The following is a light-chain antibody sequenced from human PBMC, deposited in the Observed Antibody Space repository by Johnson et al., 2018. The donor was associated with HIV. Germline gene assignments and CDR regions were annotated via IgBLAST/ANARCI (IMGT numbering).Light chain of an antibody. V-gene: IGLV1-51*02. CDR3: GTWDTSLTKGGV. CDR1: SSNIGNNY. Sequence: QSVLTQPPSVSAAPGQKVTISCSGSSSNIGNNYVSWYQVLPGTAPKLLIYKNDKRPSGIPDRFSGSKSGTSATLGLTGLHTGDEADYYCGTWDTSLTKGGVFGTGTKVTVL. CDR2: KND. J-gene: IGLJ1*01.